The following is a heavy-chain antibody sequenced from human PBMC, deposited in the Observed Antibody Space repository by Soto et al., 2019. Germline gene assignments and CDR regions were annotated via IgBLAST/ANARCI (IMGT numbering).Heavy chain of an antibody. CDR3: ARETDFWSGYYYYYGMDV. V-gene: IGHV3-30-3*01. Sequence: GGSLRLSCASSGFTFSSYAMHLVRQAPGKGLEWVAVISYDGSNKYYADSVKGRFTISRDNSKNTLYLQMNSLRAEDTAVYYCARETDFWSGYYYYYGMDVWGQGTTVTVSS. J-gene: IGHJ6*02. CDR1: GFTFSSYA. D-gene: IGHD3-3*01. CDR2: ISYDGSNK.